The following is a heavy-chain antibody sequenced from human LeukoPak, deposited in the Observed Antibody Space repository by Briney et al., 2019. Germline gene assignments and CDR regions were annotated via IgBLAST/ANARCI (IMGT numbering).Heavy chain of an antibody. CDR1: GGSISRNSDY. CDR2: IYYGGST. Sequence: SETLSLTCTVSGGSISRNSDYWGWIRQPPGKGLEWIGSIYYGGSTYYNPSLKSRVTISVDTSKNQFSLKLSSVTVADTGVYYCARFMGGLLYFDYWGQGTLVTVSS. CDR3: ARFMGGLLYFDY. J-gene: IGHJ4*02. D-gene: IGHD2/OR15-2a*01. V-gene: IGHV4-39*07.